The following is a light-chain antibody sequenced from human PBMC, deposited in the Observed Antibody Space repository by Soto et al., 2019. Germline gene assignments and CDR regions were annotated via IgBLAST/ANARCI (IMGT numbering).Light chain of an antibody. CDR3: QQYSNWPRT. CDR1: QSVSSN. J-gene: IGKJ1*01. CDR2: GAS. Sequence: EIVMTQSPATLSVSPGERATLSCRASQSVSSNLAWYQQKPGQAPRLLIYGASTRATGIPARFSGSGSGTEFTLTISSLQSEDFEAYYCQQYSNWPRTFGQGTKV. V-gene: IGKV3-15*01.